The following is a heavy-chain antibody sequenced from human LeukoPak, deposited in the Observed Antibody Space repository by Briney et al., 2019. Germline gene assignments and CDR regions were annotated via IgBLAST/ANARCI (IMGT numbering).Heavy chain of an antibody. CDR2: INPSGGST. CDR3: ARGSGFRYCSGGSCSTFDY. D-gene: IGHD2-15*01. V-gene: IGHV1-46*01. CDR1: GYTFTGYF. Sequence: ASVKVSCKASGYTFTGYFMHWVRQAPGQGLEWMGIINPSGGSTSYAQKFQGRVTMTRDTSTSTVYMELSSLRSEDTAVYYCARGSGFRYCSGGSCSTFDYWGQGTLVTVSS. J-gene: IGHJ4*02.